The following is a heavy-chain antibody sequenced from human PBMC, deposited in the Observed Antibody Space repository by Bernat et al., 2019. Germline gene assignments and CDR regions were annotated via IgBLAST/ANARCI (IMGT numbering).Heavy chain of an antibody. CDR2: ISASGGST. J-gene: IGHJ4*02. D-gene: IGHD6-19*01. Sequence: EVQLLESGGGLVQPGGSLRLSCAASGFTLSSYAMGWVRQAPGKGLEWVSGISASGGSTYYAESVKGRFTVSRDNSKNTVYVEMNNLRAEDTAVYYCARDKAVAGYSTGLHWGQGTLVTVSS. CDR3: ARDKAVAGYSTGLH. CDR1: GFTLSSYA. V-gene: IGHV3-23*01.